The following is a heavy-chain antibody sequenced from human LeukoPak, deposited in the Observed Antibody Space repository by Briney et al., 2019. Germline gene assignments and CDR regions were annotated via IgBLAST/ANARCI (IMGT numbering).Heavy chain of an antibody. CDR1: GASFSAYY. CDR3: ARRTRFGDFIDY. D-gene: IGHD3-10*01. J-gene: IGHJ4*02. CDR2: INHTGIT. V-gene: IGHV4-34*01. Sequence: SETLSLTCAVSGASFSAYYWSWIRQPPEKGRGWLGEINHTGITDYNPSLKSRVTISVDTSKNQFSLRLSSVTAADSAVYYCARRTRFGDFIDYWGQGTLVTVSS.